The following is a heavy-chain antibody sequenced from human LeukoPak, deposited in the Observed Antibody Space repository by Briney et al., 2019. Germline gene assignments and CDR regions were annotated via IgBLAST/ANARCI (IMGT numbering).Heavy chain of an antibody. CDR3: ARVAPAARNDY. D-gene: IGHD6-25*01. V-gene: IGHV4-34*01. CDR1: GGSFSGYY. Sequence: PSETLSLTCAVYGGSFSGYYWSWIRQPPGKGLEWIGEINHSGSTNYNPSLKSRVTISVDTSKSQFSLKLSSVTAADTAVYYCARVAPAARNDYWGQGTLVTVSS. CDR2: INHSGST. J-gene: IGHJ4*02.